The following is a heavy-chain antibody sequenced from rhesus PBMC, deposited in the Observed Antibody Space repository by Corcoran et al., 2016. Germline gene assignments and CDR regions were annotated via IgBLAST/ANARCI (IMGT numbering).Heavy chain of an antibody. D-gene: IGHD3-16*01. CDR1: GGSISSGYD. CDR3: ARAYYYSGSYPYYGLDS. Sequence: QVQLQESGPGVVKSSETLSLTCAVSGGSISSGYDWSWIRQPPGKGLEWIGYIYGSSANTNYNPSLKNRVTIPKDASKNKFSLKRSSVTAADTAVYYCARAYYYSGSYPYYGLDSWGQGVVVTVSS. V-gene: IGHV4-76*01. CDR2: IYGSSANT. J-gene: IGHJ6*01.